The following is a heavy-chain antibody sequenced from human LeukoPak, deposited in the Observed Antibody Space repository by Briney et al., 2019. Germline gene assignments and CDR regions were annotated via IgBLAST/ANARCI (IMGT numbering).Heavy chain of an antibody. V-gene: IGHV1-18*01. Sequence: ASVKVSCKASGYTFSSYGISWVRQAPGQGLEWMGWISAYSGHTNYAQKFQGRVTMTTDTSTSTAYMELRSLRSDDPAVYYCARVLDYGDYFAFDPWGQGTLVTVSS. CDR2: ISAYSGHT. CDR3: ARVLDYGDYFAFDP. CDR1: GYTFSSYG. D-gene: IGHD4-17*01. J-gene: IGHJ5*02.